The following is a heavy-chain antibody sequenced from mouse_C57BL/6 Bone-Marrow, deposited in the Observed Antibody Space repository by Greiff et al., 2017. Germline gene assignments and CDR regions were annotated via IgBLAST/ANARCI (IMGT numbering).Heavy chain of an antibody. CDR1: GFNIKDDY. CDR3: TTQDYYGSRLYYFDY. D-gene: IGHD1-1*01. Sequence: VQLKQSGAELVRPGASVKLSCTASGFNIKDDYMHWVKQRPEQGLEWIGWIDPENGDTEYASKFQGKATITADPSSNSAYLQLSSLTSEDTAVYYCTTQDYYGSRLYYFDYWGQGTTLTVSS. CDR2: IDPENGDT. J-gene: IGHJ2*01. V-gene: IGHV14-4*01.